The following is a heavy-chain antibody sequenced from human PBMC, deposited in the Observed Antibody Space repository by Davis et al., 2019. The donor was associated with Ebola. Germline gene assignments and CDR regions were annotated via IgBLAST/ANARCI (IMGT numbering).Heavy chain of an antibody. Sequence: GSLKISCAASGFIFGDYGMNWFRQAPGKGLEWAADISYDGSKQYYADSVKGRFTISRDNSKNTLYLQMNSLRPEDTAVYYCAVYYASGQIDYWGQGTLVTVSS. J-gene: IGHJ4*02. CDR2: ISYDGSKQ. D-gene: IGHD3-10*01. CDR3: AVYYASGQIDY. V-gene: IGHV3-30*03. CDR1: GFIFGDYG.